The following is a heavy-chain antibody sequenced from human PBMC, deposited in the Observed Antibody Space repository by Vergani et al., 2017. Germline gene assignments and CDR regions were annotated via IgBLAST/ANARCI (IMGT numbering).Heavy chain of an antibody. V-gene: IGHV3-9*01. D-gene: IGHD6-6*01. CDR3: AKARYSSSTETHFVY. CDR1: GFTFDDYA. J-gene: IGHJ4*02. Sequence: EVQLVESGGGLVQPGRSLRLSCAASGFTFDDYAMHWVRQAPGKGLEWVSGISWNSGSIGYADSVKGRFTISRDNAKNSLYLQMNSLRAEDTALYYCAKARYSSSTETHFVYWGQGTLVTVSS. CDR2: ISWNSGSI.